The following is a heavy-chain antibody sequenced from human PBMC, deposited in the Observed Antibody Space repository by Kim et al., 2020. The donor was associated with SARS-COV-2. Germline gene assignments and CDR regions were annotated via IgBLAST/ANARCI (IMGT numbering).Heavy chain of an antibody. Sequence: ASVKVSCKASGYTFTSYDINWVRQATGQGLEWMGWMNPNSGNTGYAQKFQGRVTMTRNTSISTAYMELSSLRSEDTAVYYCARMKERELYYFDYWGQGTLVTVSS. CDR2: MNPNSGNT. CDR1: GYTFTSYD. J-gene: IGHJ4*02. CDR3: ARMKERELYYFDY. D-gene: IGHD1-26*01. V-gene: IGHV1-8*01.